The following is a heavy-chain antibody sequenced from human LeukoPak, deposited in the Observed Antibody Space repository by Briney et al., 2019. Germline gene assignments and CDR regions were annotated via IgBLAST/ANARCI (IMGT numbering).Heavy chain of an antibody. V-gene: IGHV4-59*08. CDR3: ARYYYDSSGYYYFDY. CDR2: IYYSGST. CDR1: SGSISSYY. Sequence: SETLSLTCTVSSGSISSYYWSWIRQPPGKGLEWIGYIYYSGSTNYNPSLKSRVTISVDTSKNQFSLKLSSVTAADTAVYYCARYYYDSSGYYYFDYWGQGTLVTVSS. J-gene: IGHJ4*02. D-gene: IGHD3-22*01.